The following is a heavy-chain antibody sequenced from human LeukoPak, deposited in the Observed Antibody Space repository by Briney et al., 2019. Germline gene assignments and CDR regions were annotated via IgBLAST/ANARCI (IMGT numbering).Heavy chain of an antibody. D-gene: IGHD3-22*01. J-gene: IGHJ4*02. Sequence: GASVKVSCKASGYTFTGYYMYWVRQAPGQGLEWMGWINPNSGGTNYAQKFQGRVTMTRDTSISTAYMELSRLRSDDTAVYYCASGNYYYDSSGPLDYWGQGTLVTVSS. V-gene: IGHV1-2*02. CDR2: INPNSGGT. CDR3: ASGNYYYDSSGPLDY. CDR1: GYTFTGYY.